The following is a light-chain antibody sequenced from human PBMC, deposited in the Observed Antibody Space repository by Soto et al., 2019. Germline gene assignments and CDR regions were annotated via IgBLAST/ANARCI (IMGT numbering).Light chain of an antibody. CDR3: QQSYNIPLT. CDR2: VAS. Sequence: DIQMTQSPSSLSASVGDTVTITCRASQTINSYLNWYQQKPGQAPKLLIYVASSLQSRVPSRFSGRGSGTDFTLTISSLEPEDFATYYCQQSYNIPLTFGPGTKVDFK. J-gene: IGKJ3*01. V-gene: IGKV1-39*01. CDR1: QTINSY.